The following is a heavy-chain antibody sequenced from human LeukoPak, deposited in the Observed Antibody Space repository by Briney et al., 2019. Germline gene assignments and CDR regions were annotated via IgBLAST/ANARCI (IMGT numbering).Heavy chain of an antibody. CDR2: INSDESST. Sequence: GGPLRLSCAASGFTFSSYWMHWVRQAPGKGLVWVSRINSDESSTTYADSVKGRFTISRDNAKNTLYLQMNSLRAEDTAVYYCARVKGELNFDYWGQGTLVTVSS. CDR3: ARVKGELNFDY. CDR1: GFTFSSYW. D-gene: IGHD1-26*01. J-gene: IGHJ4*02. V-gene: IGHV3-74*01.